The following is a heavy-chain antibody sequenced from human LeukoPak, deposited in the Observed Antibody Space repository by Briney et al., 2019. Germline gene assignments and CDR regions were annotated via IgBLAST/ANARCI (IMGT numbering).Heavy chain of an antibody. CDR1: GFTFSSYS. CDR2: ISSSSSYI. J-gene: IGHJ6*03. D-gene: IGHD6-19*01. V-gene: IGHV3-21*01. CDR3: ATDSSGWQYYYYYYMDV. Sequence: GGSLRLSCAASGFTFSSYSINWVRQAPGKGLEWVSSISSSSSYIYYADSVKGRFTISRDNAKNSLYLQMNSLRAEDTVVYYCATDSSGWQYYYYYYMDVWGKGTTVTVSS.